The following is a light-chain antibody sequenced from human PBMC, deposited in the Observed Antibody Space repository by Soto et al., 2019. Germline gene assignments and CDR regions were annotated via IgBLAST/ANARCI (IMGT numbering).Light chain of an antibody. J-gene: IGLJ3*02. CDR3: TSYSRYNVLV. CDR2: EVS. CDR1: SSDIGGYKY. V-gene: IGLV2-14*01. Sequence: QSVLTQPASVSGSPGQSITISCTGTSSDIGGYKYVSWYQQHPGKAPKLIIFEVSNRPSGASDRFSGSNSDNTASLTISGLQAEDEADYYCTSYSRYNVLVFGGGTKVTV.